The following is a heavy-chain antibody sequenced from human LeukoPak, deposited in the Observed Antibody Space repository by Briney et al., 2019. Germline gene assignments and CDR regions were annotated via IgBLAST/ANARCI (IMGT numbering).Heavy chain of an antibody. CDR2: IRYDGSNK. V-gene: IGHV3-30*02. CDR3: AKDHPGNFDY. J-gene: IGHJ4*02. CDR1: GFTFSSYS. Sequence: GGSLRLSCAASGFTFSSYSMNWVRRAPGKGLEWVAFIRYDGSNKYYADSVKGRFTISRDNSKNTLYLQMNSLRAEDTAVYYCAKDHPGNFDYWGQGTLVTVSS.